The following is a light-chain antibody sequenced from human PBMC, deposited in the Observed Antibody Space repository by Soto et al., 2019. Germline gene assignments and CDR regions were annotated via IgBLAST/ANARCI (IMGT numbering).Light chain of an antibody. J-gene: IGKJ1*01. Sequence: DVVMTQSPLSLAVTLGQPASISCRSSQSLVFSDGNSYLDWFQQRPGQPPRRLIYKVSNRDSGVPDRFSGSGSGTDFTLKISRVEAEDVGVYSCMQGTHWPRTFGQGTRVEI. V-gene: IGKV2-30*01. CDR2: KVS. CDR1: QSLVFSDGNSY. CDR3: MQGTHWPRT.